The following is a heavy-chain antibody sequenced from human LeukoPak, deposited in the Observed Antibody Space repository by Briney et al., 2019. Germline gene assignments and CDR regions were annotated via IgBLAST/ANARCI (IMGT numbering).Heavy chain of an antibody. V-gene: IGHV3-30*04. CDR3: ARDLYRGSIIQLYYYYSAMDV. CDR2: ISYDGSNK. J-gene: IGHJ6*04. D-gene: IGHD2-8*01. Sequence: GGSLRLSCAASGFTLSSYAMHGVRQAPGKGVEGVAAISYDGSNKYYADSVKGRFTISRDNSKNTLYLQMNSLRAEDTAVYYCARDLYRGSIIQLYYYYSAMDVWGKGTTATVSS. CDR1: GFTLSSYA.